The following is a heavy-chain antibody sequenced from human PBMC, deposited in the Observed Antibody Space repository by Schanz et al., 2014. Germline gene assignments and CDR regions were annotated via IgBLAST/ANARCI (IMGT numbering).Heavy chain of an antibody. J-gene: IGHJ5*02. CDR3: ARLGSPHCATSDCHHDWFGP. Sequence: QVQLQESGPGLVKPSETLSLTCSVSGGSISSYYWSWIRQPAGKGLEWIGRFYSSGSTNYNPSLQSRLTMSIDASKTHFSLTLSYGPAADTAVYYCARLGSPHCATSDCHHDWFGPWGQGTLVTVSS. CDR2: FYSSGST. D-gene: IGHD1-26*01. CDR1: GGSISSYY. V-gene: IGHV4-4*07.